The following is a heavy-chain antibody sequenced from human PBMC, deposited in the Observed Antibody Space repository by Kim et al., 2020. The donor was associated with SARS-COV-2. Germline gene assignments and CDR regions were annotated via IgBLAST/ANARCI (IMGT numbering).Heavy chain of an antibody. J-gene: IGHJ4*02. Sequence: SETLSLTCAVYGGSFSGYYWSWIRQPPGKGLEWIGEINHSGSTNYNPSLKSRVTISVDTSKNQFSLKLSSVTAADTAVYYCARDIVGTITPFFDYWGQGTLVTVSS. V-gene: IGHV4-34*01. D-gene: IGHD5-12*01. CDR2: INHSGST. CDR3: ARDIVGTITPFFDY. CDR1: GGSFSGYY.